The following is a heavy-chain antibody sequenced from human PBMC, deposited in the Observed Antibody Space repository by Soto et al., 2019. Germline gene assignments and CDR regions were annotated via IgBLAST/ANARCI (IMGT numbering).Heavy chain of an antibody. D-gene: IGHD6-13*01. CDR2: INPNSGGT. CDR1: GYTFTGYY. V-gene: IGHV1-2*02. Sequence: QVQLVQSGAEVKKPGASVKVSCKASGYTFTGYYMHWVRQAPGQGLEWMGWINPNSGGTNYAQKFQGRVTMTRDTSISTAYMELSRLRSDDTAVYYCARSIAAADYYYYYGMDVWGQGTTVTVSS. CDR3: ARSIAAADYYYYYGMDV. J-gene: IGHJ6*02.